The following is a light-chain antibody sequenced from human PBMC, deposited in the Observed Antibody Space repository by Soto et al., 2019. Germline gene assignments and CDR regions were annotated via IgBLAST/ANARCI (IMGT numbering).Light chain of an antibody. CDR2: DAS. CDR1: QSVSTY. Sequence: EIVLTHSPAPLSLSPGERATLSCRASQSVSTYLAWYQEKPGQAPRLLIYDASNRATGIPARFGGSGSGTDFTRTISSLEPEDLAVYYCQQRSKWPRTFGQGTKVEIK. V-gene: IGKV3-11*01. CDR3: QQRSKWPRT. J-gene: IGKJ1*01.